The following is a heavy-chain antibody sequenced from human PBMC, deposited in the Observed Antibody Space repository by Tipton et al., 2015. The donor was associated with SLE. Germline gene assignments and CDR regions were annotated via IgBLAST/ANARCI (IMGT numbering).Heavy chain of an antibody. CDR2: IIPIFGTA. Sequence: QSGPEVKKPGSSVKVSCKASGGTFSSYAISWVRQAPGQGLEWMGGIIPIFGTANYARKFQGRVTITADESTSTAYMELSSLRSEDTAVYYCAREGHCGGDCLSWDHDAFDIWGQGTMVTVSS. J-gene: IGHJ3*02. D-gene: IGHD2-21*01. V-gene: IGHV1-69*01. CDR1: GGTFSSYA. CDR3: AREGHCGGDCLSWDHDAFDI.